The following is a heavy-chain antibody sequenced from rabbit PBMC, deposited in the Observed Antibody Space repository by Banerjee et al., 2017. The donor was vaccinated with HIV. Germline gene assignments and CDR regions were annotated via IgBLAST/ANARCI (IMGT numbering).Heavy chain of an antibody. CDR2: INSSSRNV. CDR3: ARDLAGVIGWNFNL. J-gene: IGHJ4*01. Sequence: QEQLKETGGGLVQPGGSLTLSCKASGFDFSSYYMSWVRQAPGKGLEWIGCINSSSRNVVYASWATGRFTISKTSSTTVTLQMTSLTGADTATYFCARDLAGVIGWNFNLWGPGTLVTVS. CDR1: GFDFSSYYM. V-gene: IGHV1S45*01. D-gene: IGHD4-1*01.